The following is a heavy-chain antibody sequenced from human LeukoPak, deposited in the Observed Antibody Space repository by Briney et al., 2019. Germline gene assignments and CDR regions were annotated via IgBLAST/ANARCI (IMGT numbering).Heavy chain of an antibody. CDR3: ARDGGYSNYANSMDV. CDR1: GFTLSSYA. V-gene: IGHV3-23*01. CDR2: ISGSGGST. D-gene: IGHD4-11*01. Sequence: GGSLRLSCAASGFTLSSYAMSWVRQAPGKGLEWVSAISGSGGSTYYADSVKGRFTISRDNSKNTLYLQMNSLRAEDTAVYYCARDGGYSNYANSMDVWGRGTTVTVSS. J-gene: IGHJ6*02.